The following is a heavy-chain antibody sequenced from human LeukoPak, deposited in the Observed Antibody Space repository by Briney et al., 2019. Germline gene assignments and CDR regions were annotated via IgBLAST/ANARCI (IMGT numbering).Heavy chain of an antibody. J-gene: IGHJ4*02. V-gene: IGHV4-59*01. CDR1: GGSISGYF. CDR3: ARGLARTYYYDSSRFDY. CDR2: IYYTGTA. Sequence: SETLSLTCTVSGGSISGYFWSWIRQPPGEGLQFIGYIYYTGTASYNPSLNSRVTMSVDTSKNQFSLKVSSVTAADTAVYYCARGLARTYYYDSSRFDYWGQGTLVTVSS. D-gene: IGHD3-22*01.